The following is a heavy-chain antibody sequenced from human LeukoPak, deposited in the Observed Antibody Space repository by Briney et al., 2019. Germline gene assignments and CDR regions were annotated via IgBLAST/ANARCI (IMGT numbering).Heavy chain of an antibody. CDR1: GFTFSSYS. D-gene: IGHD3-10*01. CDR2: ISSSSSTI. J-gene: IGHJ4*02. Sequence: GGSLRLSCAASGFTFSSYSMNWVRQAPGKGLEWVSYISSSSSTIYYADSVKGRFTISRDNAKNSLYLQMNSLRAEDTAVYYCARDPQFVRGDYYFDYWGQGTLVTVSS. V-gene: IGHV3-48*01. CDR3: ARDPQFVRGDYYFDY.